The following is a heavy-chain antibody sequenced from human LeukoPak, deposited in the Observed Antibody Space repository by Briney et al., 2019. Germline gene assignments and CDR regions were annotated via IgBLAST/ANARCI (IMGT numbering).Heavy chain of an antibody. V-gene: IGHV3-30-3*01. Sequence: GGSLRLSCAATGFTFSSYAMHWVRQAPGKGLEWVAVISYDGSNKYYADSVKGRFTISRDNSKNTLYLQMNSLRAEDTAVYYCARVEEFWSGYYTLSDYYYYMDVWGKGTTVTVSS. CDR2: ISYDGSNK. J-gene: IGHJ6*03. D-gene: IGHD3-3*01. CDR3: ARVEEFWSGYYTLSDYYYYMDV. CDR1: GFTFSSYA.